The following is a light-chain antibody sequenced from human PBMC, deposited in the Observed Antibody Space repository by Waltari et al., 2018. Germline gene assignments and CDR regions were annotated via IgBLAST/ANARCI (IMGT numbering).Light chain of an antibody. CDR1: QSLTKRY. Sequence: VLTQSPGTLSLSPGERVTLSCRASQSLTKRYLAWYQQKPGQAPRLLIYGASSRAACIPDRFSGSGSGTDFTLTISRLEPEDFAVYYCQQYGSSILYTFGQGTKLEIK. J-gene: IGKJ2*01. V-gene: IGKV3-20*01. CDR2: GAS. CDR3: QQYGSSILYT.